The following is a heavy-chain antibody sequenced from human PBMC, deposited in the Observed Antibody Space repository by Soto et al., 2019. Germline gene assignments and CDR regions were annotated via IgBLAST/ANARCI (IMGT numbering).Heavy chain of an antibody. V-gene: IGHV1-58*02. Sequence: SVKVSCKASGFTFTSSAIQWVRQARGQRLEWIGWIVVGSGNTNYAQKFQERVTITRDMSTSTVYMELNSLRSEDTAFYYCAAGDSSTWSPYGMDVWGQGTTVTV. CDR2: IVVGSGNT. CDR3: AAGDSSTWSPYGMDV. J-gene: IGHJ6*02. D-gene: IGHD6-13*01. CDR1: GFTFTSSA.